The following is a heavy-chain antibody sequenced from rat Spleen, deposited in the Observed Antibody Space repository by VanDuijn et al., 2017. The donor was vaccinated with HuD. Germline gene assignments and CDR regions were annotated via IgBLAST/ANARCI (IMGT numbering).Heavy chain of an antibody. CDR1: GFSLTSYH. CDR2: IWAGGST. V-gene: IGHV2-72*01. J-gene: IGHJ1*01. Sequence: QVQLKESGPGLVQPSQTLSLTCTVSGFSLTSYHVSWVRQPPGKSLVWMGTIWAGGSTNYNSAVQSRLSISRDTSKSQVFLKINSLQPGDTGTYYCARQTGRGWYFDFWGPGTMVTVSS. CDR3: ARQTGRGWYFDF. D-gene: IGHD5-1*01.